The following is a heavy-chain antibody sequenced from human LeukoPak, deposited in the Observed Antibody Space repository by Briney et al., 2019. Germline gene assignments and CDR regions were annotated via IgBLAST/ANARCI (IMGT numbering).Heavy chain of an antibody. V-gene: IGHV4-59*08. J-gene: IGHJ4*02. CDR1: GGSISDYY. CDR2: IYYSGST. CDR3: ASHPGVAAADY. D-gene: IGHD2-15*01. Sequence: SETLSLTCTVSGGSISDYYWSWIRQPPGNGLEWIGYIYYSGSTNYNPSLKSRVTVSADTSKNQISLKLTSVTAADTAVYYCASHPGVAAADYWGQGTLVTVSS.